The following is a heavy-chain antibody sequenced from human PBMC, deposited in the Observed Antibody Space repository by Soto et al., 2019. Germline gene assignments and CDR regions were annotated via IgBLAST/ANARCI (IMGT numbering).Heavy chain of an antibody. CDR2: ISSSSSYI. D-gene: IGHD3-16*02. Sequence: GGSLRLSCAASGFTFSSYSMNWVRQAPGKGLEWVSSISSSSSYIYYADSVKGRFTISRDNAKNSLYLQMNSLRAEDTAVYYCARERITFGGVIASKGMDVWGQGTTVTVSS. CDR1: GFTFSSYS. V-gene: IGHV3-21*01. J-gene: IGHJ6*02. CDR3: ARERITFGGVIASKGMDV.